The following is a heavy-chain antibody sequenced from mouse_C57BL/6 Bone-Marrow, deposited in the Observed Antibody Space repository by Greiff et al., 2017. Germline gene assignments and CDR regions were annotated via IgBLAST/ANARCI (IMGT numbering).Heavy chain of an antibody. V-gene: IGHV5-12*01. CDR3: ARRGTTVVAVDY. D-gene: IGHD1-1*01. CDR1: GFTFSDYY. Sequence: EVKVVESGGGLVQPGGSLKLSCAASGFTFSDYYMYWVRQTPEKRLEWVAYISNGGGSTYYPDTVKGRFTISRDTAKNTLYLQMSRLKSEDTAMYYCARRGTTVVAVDYWGQGTSVTVSS. CDR2: ISNGGGST. J-gene: IGHJ4*01.